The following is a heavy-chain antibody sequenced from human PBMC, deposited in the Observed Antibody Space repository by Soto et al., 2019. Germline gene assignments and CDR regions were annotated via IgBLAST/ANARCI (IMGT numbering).Heavy chain of an antibody. CDR3: ARDSGSSGWRKSFDC. Sequence: SVKVSCKASGGTFSSYTISWVRQAPGQGLEWMGRIIPILGIANYAQKFQGRVTITADKSTSTAYMELSSLRSEDTAVYYCARDSGSSGWRKSFDCWGQGTLVTVSS. D-gene: IGHD6-19*01. CDR1: GGTFSSYT. V-gene: IGHV1-69*04. J-gene: IGHJ4*02. CDR2: IIPILGIA.